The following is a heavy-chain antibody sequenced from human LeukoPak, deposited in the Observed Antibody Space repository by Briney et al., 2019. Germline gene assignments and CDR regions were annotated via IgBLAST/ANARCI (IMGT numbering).Heavy chain of an antibody. Sequence: SETLSLTCTVSGGSISSSSYYWGWIRQPPGKGLEWIGSIYYSGSTYYNPSLKSRVTISVDTSKNQFSLKLSSVTAADTAVYYCARAYYYGSGSYGLDYWGQGTLVTVSA. J-gene: IGHJ4*02. V-gene: IGHV4-39*07. CDR2: IYYSGST. D-gene: IGHD3-10*01. CDR1: GGSISSSSYY. CDR3: ARAYYYGSGSYGLDY.